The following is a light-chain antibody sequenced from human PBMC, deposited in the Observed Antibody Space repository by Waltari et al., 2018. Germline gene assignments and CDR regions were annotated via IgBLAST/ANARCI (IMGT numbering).Light chain of an antibody. CDR2: GAS. CDR1: QRVSRSN. V-gene: IGKV3-20*01. J-gene: IGKJ2*01. CDR3: QQSGSSPPYT. Sequence: IVLTQSPGTLSLSAGERATLSCRASQRVSRSNLAGYQQKPGQAPRLLIYGASTRATGIPDRFSGSGSGTDFTLTINRLEPEDFAVYFCQQSGSSPPYTFGQGTKLEI.